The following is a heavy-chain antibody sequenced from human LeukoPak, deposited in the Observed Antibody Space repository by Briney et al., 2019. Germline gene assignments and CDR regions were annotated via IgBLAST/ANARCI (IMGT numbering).Heavy chain of an antibody. V-gene: IGHV1-18*01. CDR1: GYGFTSNS. J-gene: IGHJ4*02. CDR3: ARVPYSAH. CDR2: ISAYNGNT. Sequence: ASVKVSCKASGYGFTSNSNSLVRQAPGQGLEWMGWISAYNGNTNYAQKLQGRVTMTTDTSTSTAYMELRSLRSDDTAVYYCARVPYSAHWRQGTLVTVSS.